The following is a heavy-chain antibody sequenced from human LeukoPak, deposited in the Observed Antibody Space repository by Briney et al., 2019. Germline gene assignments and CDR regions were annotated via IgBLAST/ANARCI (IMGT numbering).Heavy chain of an antibody. Sequence: GASVKVSCKASGYTFTGYYMHWVRQAPGQGLEWMGWINPNSGGTNYAQKLQGRVTMTTDTSTSTAYMELRSLRSDDTAVYYCARDGVAVAGYYYYYYMDVWGKGTTVTISS. CDR3: ARDGVAVAGYYYYYYMDV. CDR2: INPNSGGT. J-gene: IGHJ6*03. CDR1: GYTFTGYY. D-gene: IGHD6-19*01. V-gene: IGHV1-2*02.